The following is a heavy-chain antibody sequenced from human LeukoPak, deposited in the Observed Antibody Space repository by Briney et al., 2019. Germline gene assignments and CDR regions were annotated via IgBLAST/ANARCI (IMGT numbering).Heavy chain of an antibody. J-gene: IGHJ4*02. V-gene: IGHV1-2*02. Sequence: ASVKVSCKASRYTFTGYYMHWVRQAPGQGLEWMGWINPHSGDTNYAQKFQGRVTMTRDTSTSTPYMEVSRLRSDDTAVYYCAKDMRSRGYSGYDCFDYWGQGTLVTVSS. CDR1: RYTFTGYY. CDR2: INPHSGDT. CDR3: AKDMRSRGYSGYDCFDY. D-gene: IGHD5-12*01.